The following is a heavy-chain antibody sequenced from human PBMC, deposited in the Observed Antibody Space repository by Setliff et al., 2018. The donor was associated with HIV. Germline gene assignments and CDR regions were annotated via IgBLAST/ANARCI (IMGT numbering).Heavy chain of an antibody. Sequence: PSETLSLTCTVSGGSISSSSYYWGWIRQPPGKGLEWIGSIYYRGSTYYNPSLESRVTISLDTSKNQFSLRLTSVTAADTAVYYCARERVDSRLWGYLDYWGQGRLVTVSS. V-gene: IGHV4-39*07. CDR1: GGSISSSSYY. D-gene: IGHD3-22*01. J-gene: IGHJ4*02. CDR2: IYYRGST. CDR3: ARERVDSRLWGYLDY.